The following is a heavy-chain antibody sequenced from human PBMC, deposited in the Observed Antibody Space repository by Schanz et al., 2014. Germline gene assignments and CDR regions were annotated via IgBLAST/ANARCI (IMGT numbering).Heavy chain of an antibody. CDR1: GFTFSASA. V-gene: IGHV3-33*08. J-gene: IGHJ6*02. CDR3: ARDMGEGGMDV. CDR2: IWYDGSNK. Sequence: VQLVESGGGLVQPGGSLKLSCAASGFTFSASAMHWVRQAPGKGLEWVAIIWYDGSNKYYADSVKGRFTISRDNAKNSLYLQMNSLRAEDTAAYYCARDMGEGGMDVWGQGTTVTVSS. D-gene: IGHD3-16*01.